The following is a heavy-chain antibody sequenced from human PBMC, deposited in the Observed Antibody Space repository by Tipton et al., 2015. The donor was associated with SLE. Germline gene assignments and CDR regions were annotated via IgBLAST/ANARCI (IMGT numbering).Heavy chain of an antibody. D-gene: IGHD3/OR15-3a*01. Sequence: TLSLTCTVSGGSISRAGYYWSWIRLHPVKGLEWMGYIYYSGRTYYNPSLESRVTISVDTSKNQFSLKLSSVTAADTAVYYCAREVYDFSRWGCFDYWGQGTLVTVSS. CDR1: GGSISRAGYY. CDR3: AREVYDFSRWGCFDY. V-gene: IGHV4-31*03. CDR2: IYYSGRT. J-gene: IGHJ4*02.